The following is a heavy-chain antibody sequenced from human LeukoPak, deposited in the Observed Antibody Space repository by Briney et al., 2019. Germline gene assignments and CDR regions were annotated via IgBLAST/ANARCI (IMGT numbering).Heavy chain of an antibody. CDR1: GFTFSSYS. Sequence: GGSLRLSCAASGFTFSSYSMTWVRQAPGKGLEWVSSISSSSSYIYYADSMKGRFTISRDNAKNSLYLQMNSLRAEDTAVYYCARTPGHYDSSGYPYYFDYWGQGTLVTVSS. D-gene: IGHD3-22*01. CDR3: ARTPGHYDSSGYPYYFDY. CDR2: ISSSSSYI. J-gene: IGHJ4*02. V-gene: IGHV3-21*01.